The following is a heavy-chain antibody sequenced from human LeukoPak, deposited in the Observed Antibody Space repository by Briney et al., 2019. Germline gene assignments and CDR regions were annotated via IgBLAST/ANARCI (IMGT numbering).Heavy chain of an antibody. J-gene: IGHJ3*02. CDR2: ISSSISYI. D-gene: IGHD2-2*01. CDR3: AREYCSSTSCYPNTFDI. V-gene: IGHV3-21*01. Sequence: GGSLRLSCAASGFTLSSHTMNWVRQAPGKGLEWVSSISSSISYIYYADSVKGRFTISRDNAKNSLYLQMNSLRAEDTAIYYCAREYCSSTSCYPNTFDIWGQGTMVTVSS. CDR1: GFTLSSHT.